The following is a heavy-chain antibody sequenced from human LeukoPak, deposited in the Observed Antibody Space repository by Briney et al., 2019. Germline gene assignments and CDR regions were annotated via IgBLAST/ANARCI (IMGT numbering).Heavy chain of an antibody. V-gene: IGHV3-9*01. D-gene: IGHD6-25*01. Sequence: GGSLRLSCAASGFTFDVYAMHWVRQAPGKGLEWVSGISWNSGSIGYADSVKGRFTISRDNAKNSLYPQMNSLRAEDTALYYCAKETAAKYYYYYYGMDVWGQGTTVTVSS. J-gene: IGHJ6*02. CDR3: AKETAAKYYYYYYGMDV. CDR1: GFTFDVYA. CDR2: ISWNSGSI.